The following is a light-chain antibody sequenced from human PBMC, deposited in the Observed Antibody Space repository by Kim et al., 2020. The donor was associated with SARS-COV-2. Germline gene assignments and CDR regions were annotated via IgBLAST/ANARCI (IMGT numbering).Light chain of an antibody. V-gene: IGKV3-20*01. J-gene: IGKJ2*01. CDR1: QSVSSTS. CDR3: QQYVMPPYT. Sequence: EIVLTQSPGTLSLSPGERATLSCRASQSVSSTSLAWYQHKPGQAPRLLIYGASSRANGIPDRFGGSGSGTDFSLTISRLEPEDFAVYYCQQYVMPPYTFGPGTKLEIK. CDR2: GAS.